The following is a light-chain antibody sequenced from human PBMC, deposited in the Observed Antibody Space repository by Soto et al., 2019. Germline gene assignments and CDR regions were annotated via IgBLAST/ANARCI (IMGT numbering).Light chain of an antibody. CDR2: GAS. Sequence: ELVLTQSPGTLSLSPGERATLSCRASQSVSSDLAWYQQRPGQAPRLLIFGASTRATGIPATFSGSGSGTEFTLTISSLQSADFAVYYCQQYNNWPLTFGGGTKVDIK. CDR1: QSVSSD. V-gene: IGKV3D-15*01. CDR3: QQYNNWPLT. J-gene: IGKJ4*01.